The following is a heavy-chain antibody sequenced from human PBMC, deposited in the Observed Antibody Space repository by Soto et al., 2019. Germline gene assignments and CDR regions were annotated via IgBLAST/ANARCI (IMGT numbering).Heavy chain of an antibody. CDR1: GFTFSSYG. J-gene: IGHJ2*01. CDR3: ARVPYGDYWYFDL. V-gene: IGHV3-33*01. CDR2: IWYDGSNK. Sequence: QVQLVESGGGVVQPGRSLRLSCAASGFTFSSYGMHWVRQAPGKGLEWVAVIWYDGSNKYYADSVKGRFTISRDNSKNTLYLQMNSLRAEDTAVYYCARVPYGDYWYFDLWGRGTLVTVSS. D-gene: IGHD4-17*01.